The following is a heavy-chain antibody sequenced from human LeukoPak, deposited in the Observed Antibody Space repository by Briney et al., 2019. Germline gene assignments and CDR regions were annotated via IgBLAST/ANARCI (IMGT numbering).Heavy chain of an antibody. V-gene: IGHV3-33*01. J-gene: IGHJ4*02. Sequence: TGKSLRLSGATSGFTFSGYGMHWVRQAPGKGLEWVTVIWSDGSNKYYADSVKGRFTISRDNSKNTLYLQMNSLRAEDTAVYYCVRGYYAGRGHHFEYWGQGTLVTVSS. CDR2: IWSDGSNK. CDR3: VRGYYAGRGHHFEY. D-gene: IGHD3-22*01. CDR1: GFTFSGYG.